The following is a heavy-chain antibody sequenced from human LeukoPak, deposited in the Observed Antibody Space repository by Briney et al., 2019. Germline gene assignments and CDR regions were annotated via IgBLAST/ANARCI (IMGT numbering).Heavy chain of an antibody. Sequence: PGGSLRLSCAASGFTFDDYAMHWVRHAPGKGLEWVSGISWNSGSIGYADSVKGRFTISRDNSKNTLYLQMNSLRAEDTAVYYCANPSLTGTGPLWGQGTLVTVSS. CDR2: ISWNSGSI. CDR3: ANPSLTGTGPL. CDR1: GFTFDDYA. J-gene: IGHJ4*02. V-gene: IGHV3-9*01. D-gene: IGHD1-7*01.